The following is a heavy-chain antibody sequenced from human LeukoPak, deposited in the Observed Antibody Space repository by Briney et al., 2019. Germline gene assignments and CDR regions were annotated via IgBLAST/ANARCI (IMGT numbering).Heavy chain of an antibody. V-gene: IGHV3-74*01. D-gene: IGHD3-10*01. Sequence: GRSLRLSCAASGFIFNSFWLHWVRHAPAKGLVWVSDMNEYANSRRYADSVKGRFTISRDNAKNTLYLQMNNLRAEDTAMYFCAIGGVQPVDYWGQGTLVSVSS. CDR1: GFIFNSFW. CDR2: MNEYANSR. J-gene: IGHJ4*01. CDR3: AIGGVQPVDY.